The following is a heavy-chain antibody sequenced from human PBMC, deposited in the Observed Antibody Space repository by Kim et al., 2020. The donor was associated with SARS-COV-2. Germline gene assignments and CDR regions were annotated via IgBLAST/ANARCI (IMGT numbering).Heavy chain of an antibody. CDR2: IYTSGST. D-gene: IGHD1-26*01. Sequence: SETLSLTCTVSGGSISSGSYYWSWIRQPAGKGLEWIGRIYTSGSTNYNPSLKSRVTISVDTSKNQFSLKLSSVTAADTAVYYCARGEWELYFHYWGQGTLVTVSS. CDR3: ARGEWELYFHY. V-gene: IGHV4-61*02. J-gene: IGHJ4*02. CDR1: GGSISSGSYY.